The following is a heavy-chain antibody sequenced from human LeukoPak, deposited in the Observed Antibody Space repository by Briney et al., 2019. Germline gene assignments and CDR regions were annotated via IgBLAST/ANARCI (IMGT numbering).Heavy chain of an antibody. CDR2: INHSGST. Sequence: PSETLSLTCAVYGGSFSGYYWSWIRQPPGKGLEWIGEINHSGSTNYNPSLKSRVTISVDTSKTQISLKLSSVTAADTAVYYCSRGPVMTTDYWGQGTLVTVSS. CDR1: GGSFSGYY. D-gene: IGHD1-1*01. CDR3: SRGPVMTTDY. V-gene: IGHV4-34*01. J-gene: IGHJ4*02.